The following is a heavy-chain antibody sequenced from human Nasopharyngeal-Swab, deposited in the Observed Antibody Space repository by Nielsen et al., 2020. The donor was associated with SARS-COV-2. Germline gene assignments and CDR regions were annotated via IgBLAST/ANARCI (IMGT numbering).Heavy chain of an antibody. CDR2: MNPNSGNT. CDR1: GYTFTSYD. J-gene: IGHJ6*02. Sequence: ASVKVSCKASGYTFTSYDINWVRQATGQGLEWMGWMNPNSGNTGYAQKFQGRVTMTRNTSISTAYMELSSLRSEDTAVYYCASGVVVAATDYGTDVWGQGTTVTVSS. D-gene: IGHD2-15*01. CDR3: ASGVVVAATDYGTDV. V-gene: IGHV1-8*01.